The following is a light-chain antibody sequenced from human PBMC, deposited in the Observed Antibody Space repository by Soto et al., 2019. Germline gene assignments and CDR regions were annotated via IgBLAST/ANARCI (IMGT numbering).Light chain of an antibody. J-gene: IGLJ1*01. V-gene: IGLV2-8*01. Sequence: QSALTQPPSASGSPGQSVTISCTGTSSDVGAYNYVSWYQHRPGKAPKLMIYEVTKRPSWVPDRFSGAKSGNTASLTVSGLQSEDEADYYCTSHAGTNNFPYVFGTGTKLTVL. CDR3: TSHAGTNNFPYV. CDR1: SSDVGAYNY. CDR2: EVT.